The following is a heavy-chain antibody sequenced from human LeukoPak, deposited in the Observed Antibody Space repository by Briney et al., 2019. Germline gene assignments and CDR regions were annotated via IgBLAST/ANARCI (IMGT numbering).Heavy chain of an antibody. D-gene: IGHD3-3*01. V-gene: IGHV1-18*01. CDR2: ISAYNGNT. J-gene: IGHJ6*03. CDR1: GYTFTSYG. CDR3: ARARGFLEWLLAAPYYYYMDV. Sequence: ASVKVSCKASGYTFTSYGISWVRQAPGQGLEWMGWISAYNGNTNHAQKLQGRVTMTTDTSTSTAYMELRSLRSDDTAVYYCARARGFLEWLLAAPYYYYMDVWGKGTTVTISS.